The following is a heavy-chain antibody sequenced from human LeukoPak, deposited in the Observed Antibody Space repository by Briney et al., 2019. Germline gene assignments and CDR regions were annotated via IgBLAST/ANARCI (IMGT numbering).Heavy chain of an antibody. D-gene: IGHD3-9*01. CDR2: ISSSSSTI. CDR3: ARDLEYYDILTGYYSPYGMDV. Sequence: GGSLRLSCAASGFIFSSYSMNWVRQAPGKGLEWVSYISSSSSTIYYADSVKGRFTISRDNSKNTLYLQVNSLRAEDTAVYYCARDLEYYDILTGYYSPYGMDVWGQGTTVTVSS. V-gene: IGHV3-48*01. J-gene: IGHJ6*02. CDR1: GFIFSSYS.